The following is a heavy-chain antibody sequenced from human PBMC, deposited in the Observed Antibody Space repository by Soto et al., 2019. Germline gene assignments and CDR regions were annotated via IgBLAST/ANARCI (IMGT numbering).Heavy chain of an antibody. V-gene: IGHV1-69*12. CDR2: IIPIFGTA. CDR1: GGTFSSYA. J-gene: IGHJ5*02. D-gene: IGHD3-3*01. CDR3: ARGPELRFLGWFDP. Sequence: QVQLVQSGAEVKKPGSSGKISCKASGGTFSSYAISWVRQAPGQGLEWMGGIIPIFGTANYAQKFQGRVTITADESTSTAYMELSSLRSEDTDVHYCARGPELRFLGWFDPWGQGTLVTVSS.